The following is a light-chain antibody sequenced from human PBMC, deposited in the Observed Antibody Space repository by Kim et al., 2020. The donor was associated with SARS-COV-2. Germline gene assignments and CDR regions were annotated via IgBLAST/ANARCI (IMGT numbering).Light chain of an antibody. CDR1: CGDIGNSHP. J-gene: IGLJ1*01. Sequence: GQSITISCSGTCGDIGNSHPVSWYQQHSDTAPRWIICDVSYRPSGVSTRFSGSKSGNLASLTISGLQSADEAEYFCGSTSNSLDYVCGTGTKVTVL. CDR2: DVS. CDR3: GSTSNSLDYV. V-gene: IGLV2-14*04.